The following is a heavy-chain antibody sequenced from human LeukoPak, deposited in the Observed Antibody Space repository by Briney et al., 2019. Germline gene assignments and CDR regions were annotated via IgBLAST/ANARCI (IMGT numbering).Heavy chain of an antibody. J-gene: IGHJ6*02. CDR1: GGSFSGYY. CDR3: ARSCRGTYYYYGMDV. D-gene: IGHD2-15*01. CDR2: INHSGST. V-gene: IGHV4-34*01. Sequence: SETLSLTCAVYGGSFSGYYWSWIRQPPGKGLGWIGEINHSGSTNYNPSLKSRVTISVDTSKNQFSLKLSSVTAADTAVYYCARSCRGTYYYYGMDVWGQGTTVTVSS.